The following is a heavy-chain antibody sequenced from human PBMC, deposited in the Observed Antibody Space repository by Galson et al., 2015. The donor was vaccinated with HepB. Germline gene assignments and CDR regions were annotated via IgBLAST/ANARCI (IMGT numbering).Heavy chain of an antibody. CDR3: ARSGRFGIAAADHGLY. D-gene: IGHD6-13*01. V-gene: IGHV1-3*01. CDR1: GYTFTMYA. Sequence: SVKVSCKASGYTFTMYAMHWVRQAPGQRPEWMGWINDGNGNTKYSQKFQGRVTITRDTSARTAYMELGGLKSEDTAVYYCARSGRFGIAAADHGLYWGQGTLVTVSS. CDR2: INDGNGNT. J-gene: IGHJ4*02.